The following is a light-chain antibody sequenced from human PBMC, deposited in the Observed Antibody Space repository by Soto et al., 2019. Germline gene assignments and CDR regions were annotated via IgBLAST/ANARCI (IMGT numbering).Light chain of an antibody. CDR2: GAF. CDR3: QQSYSTLWT. CDR1: QSVRSN. Sequence: EIVMTQSPATLSVSPGERATLSCRASQSVRSNLAWYQQKPGQAPSLLIYGAFTRATGIPTRFSGTGSGTEFTLTISSLQPEDFATYYCQQSYSTLWTFGQGSKVDIK. V-gene: IGKV3-15*01. J-gene: IGKJ1*01.